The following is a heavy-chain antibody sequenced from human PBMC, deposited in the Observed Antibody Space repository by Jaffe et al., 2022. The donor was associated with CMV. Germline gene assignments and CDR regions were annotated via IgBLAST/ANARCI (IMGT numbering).Heavy chain of an antibody. D-gene: IGHD5-12*01. Sequence: EVQLLESGGGLVQPGGSLRLSCAASGFTFSSYAMSWVRQAPGKGLEWVSAISGSGGSTYYADSVKGRFTISRDNSKNTLYLQMNSLRAEDTAVYYCAKVLEMATIRVEGGFDYWGQGTLVTVSS. CDR2: ISGSGGST. CDR3: AKVLEMATIRVEGGFDY. V-gene: IGHV3-23*01. J-gene: IGHJ4*02. CDR1: GFTFSSYA.